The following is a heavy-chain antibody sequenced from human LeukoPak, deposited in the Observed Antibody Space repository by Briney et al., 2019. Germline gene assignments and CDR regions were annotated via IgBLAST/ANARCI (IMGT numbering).Heavy chain of an antibody. V-gene: IGHV3-23*01. Sequence: GGPVRLSCAACGFIFSSDVMNSELQAPWGRLPVVSSVSGSGGSTYYADSVKGRFTTARDNPKNTVHLQMHSLRAEDTAVYYCAKDRSCINDVCHGDFDYWGQGTLVTVSS. CDR2: VSGSGGST. D-gene: IGHD2-8*01. CDR3: AKDRSCINDVCHGDFDY. J-gene: IGHJ4*02. CDR1: GFIFSSDV.